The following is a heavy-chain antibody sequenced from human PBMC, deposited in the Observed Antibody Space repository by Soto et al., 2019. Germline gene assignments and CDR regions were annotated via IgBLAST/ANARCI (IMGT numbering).Heavy chain of an antibody. J-gene: IGHJ4*02. V-gene: IGHV3-21*01. CDR1: GFTFSSYS. D-gene: IGHD3-10*01. CDR2: ISSSSSYI. Sequence: GGSLRLSCAASGFTFSSYSMNWVRQAPGKGLEWVSSISSSSSYIYYADSVKGRFTISRDNAKNQFSLKLSSVTAADTAVYYCARGHRVSVRGAPPGYWGQGTLVTVSS. CDR3: ARGHRVSVRGAPPGY.